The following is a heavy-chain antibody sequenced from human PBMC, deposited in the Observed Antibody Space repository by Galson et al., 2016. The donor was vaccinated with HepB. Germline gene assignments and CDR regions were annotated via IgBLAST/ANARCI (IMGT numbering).Heavy chain of an antibody. J-gene: IGHJ4*02. V-gene: IGHV5-51*03. Sequence: QSGAEVKKPGDSLKISCKGSGYSFTNYWIGWVHQMPGKGLEWMGIIYPGDSDTRYSPSFQGQVTISADESISTAYLQWSSLKASDTAMYYCARSRDTAMAVDYWGQGTLVTVSA. CDR1: GYSFTNYW. CDR2: IYPGDSDT. CDR3: ARSRDTAMAVDY. D-gene: IGHD5-18*01.